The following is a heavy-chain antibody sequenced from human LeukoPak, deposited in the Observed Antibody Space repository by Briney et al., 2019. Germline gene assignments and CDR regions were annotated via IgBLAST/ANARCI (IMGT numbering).Heavy chain of an antibody. Sequence: PSETLSLTCAVYGGSFSGYYWSWIRQPPGKGLEWIGEINHSGSTNYNPSLKSRVTISVDTSKNQFSLKLSSVTAADTAVYYCARKGFIVGAIFFDYWGQGTLVTVSS. CDR1: GGSFSGYY. V-gene: IGHV4-34*01. CDR3: ARKGFIVGAIFFDY. D-gene: IGHD1-26*01. CDR2: INHSGST. J-gene: IGHJ4*02.